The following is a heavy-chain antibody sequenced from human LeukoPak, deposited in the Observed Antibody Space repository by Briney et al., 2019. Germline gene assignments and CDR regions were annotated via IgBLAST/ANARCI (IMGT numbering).Heavy chain of an antibody. Sequence: GGSLRLSCTASGFSIIGYSMNWVRQAPEKGLEWVSAISGSGGSTYYADSVKGRFTISRDNSKNTLYLQMNSLRAEDTAVYYCAKKGERTTGKLTWFDPWGQGTLVTVSS. CDR3: AKKGERTTGKLTWFDP. CDR1: GFSIIGYS. D-gene: IGHD1-1*01. V-gene: IGHV3-23*01. J-gene: IGHJ5*02. CDR2: ISGSGGST.